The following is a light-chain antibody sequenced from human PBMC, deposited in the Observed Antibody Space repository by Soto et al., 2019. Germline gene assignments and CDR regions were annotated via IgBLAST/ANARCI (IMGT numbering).Light chain of an antibody. CDR1: QSICSY. J-gene: IGKJ2*01. V-gene: IGKV3D-11*02. Sequence: EIVLTQSPATLSLSPGERATLSCRASQSICSYLAWYQQKPGQAPRLLIYDASNRATGIPARFSGSGPGTDFTLTISSLEPEDFAVYYCQQRSNWPYTFGQGTKLEIK. CDR3: QQRSNWPYT. CDR2: DAS.